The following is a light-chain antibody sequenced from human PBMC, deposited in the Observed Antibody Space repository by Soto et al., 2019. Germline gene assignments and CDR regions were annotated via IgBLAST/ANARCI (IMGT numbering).Light chain of an antibody. Sequence: QSVLTQPPSVSGAPGQRVTISCTGSSSNIGAGYDVHWYQQLPGTAPKLLISDNTNRPSGVPDRFSASKSGTSASLAITGLQAEDEAEYYCQSYDSILDGFWVFGGGTKLTVL. CDR1: SSNIGAGYD. CDR3: QSYDSILDGFWV. J-gene: IGLJ3*02. V-gene: IGLV1-40*01. CDR2: DNT.